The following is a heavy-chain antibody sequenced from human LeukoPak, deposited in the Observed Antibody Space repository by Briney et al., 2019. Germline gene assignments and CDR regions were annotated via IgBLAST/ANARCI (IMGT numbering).Heavy chain of an antibody. D-gene: IGHD1-14*01. CDR1: GASISSYY. CDR3: ARALPDNWYFDR. CDR2: TYYSGST. V-gene: IGHV4-59*01. Sequence: PSGTLSLTCTVSGASISSYYWSWIRQPPGRGRGWIGYTYYSGSTNYNPSLKRRVNISVDTSKNQFSLKVNSVTAADTAVYCCARALPDNWYFDRWGRGTLVTVSS. J-gene: IGHJ2*01.